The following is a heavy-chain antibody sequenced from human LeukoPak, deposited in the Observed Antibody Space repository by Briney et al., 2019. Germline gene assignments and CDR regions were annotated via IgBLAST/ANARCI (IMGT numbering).Heavy chain of an antibody. CDR1: GGSISSGGYS. CDR2: IYHSGST. V-gene: IGHV4-30-2*01. Sequence: PSETLSLTCAVSGGSISSGGYSWSWIRQPPGKGLEWIGYIYHSGSTYYNLSLKSRVTISVDRSKNQFSLKLSSVTAADTAVYYCATFGKAIVSRGGSGRHERGYYFDYWGQGTLVTVSS. D-gene: IGHD3-10*01. J-gene: IGHJ4*02. CDR3: ATFGKAIVSRGGSGRHERGYYFDY.